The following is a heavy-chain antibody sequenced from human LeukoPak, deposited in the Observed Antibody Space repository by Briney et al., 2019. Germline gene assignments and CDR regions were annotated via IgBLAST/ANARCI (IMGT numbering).Heavy chain of an antibody. D-gene: IGHD2-2*01. CDR3: AIHIVVVPAAKKKNWFDP. CDR1: GGSFSGYY. Sequence: PSETLSLTCAVYGGSFSGYYWSWIRQPPGKGLEWIGEINHSGSTNYNPALKSRVNISVDTYKNQFSLKLSSVTAADTAVYYCAIHIVVVPAAKKKNWFDPWGQGTLVTVSS. V-gene: IGHV4-34*01. J-gene: IGHJ5*02. CDR2: INHSGST.